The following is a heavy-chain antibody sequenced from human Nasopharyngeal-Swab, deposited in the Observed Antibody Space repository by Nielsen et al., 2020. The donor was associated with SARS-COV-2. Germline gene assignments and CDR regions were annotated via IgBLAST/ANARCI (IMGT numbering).Heavy chain of an antibody. Sequence: SVKVSCKASGGTFSSYAISWVRQAPGQGLEWMGGLIPIFGTANYAQKFQGRVTITADESTSTAYMELSSLRSEDTAVYYCASNPYCGGDCYGAFDIWGQGTMVTVSS. D-gene: IGHD2-21*02. CDR1: GGTFSSYA. CDR3: ASNPYCGGDCYGAFDI. CDR2: LIPIFGTA. V-gene: IGHV1-69*13. J-gene: IGHJ3*02.